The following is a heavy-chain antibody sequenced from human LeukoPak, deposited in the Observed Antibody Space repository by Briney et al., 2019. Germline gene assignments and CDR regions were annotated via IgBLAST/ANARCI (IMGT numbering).Heavy chain of an antibody. Sequence: GGSLRLSCAASGFTFSSYAMTWVRQAPGKGLEWVSGITNSGGSTYYADSVKGRFTISRDNAKNSLYLQMNSLRAEDTAVYYCAREGAMVKGYYWGQGTLVTVSS. V-gene: IGHV3-23*01. D-gene: IGHD5-18*01. J-gene: IGHJ4*02. CDR1: GFTFSSYA. CDR2: ITNSGGST. CDR3: AREGAMVKGYY.